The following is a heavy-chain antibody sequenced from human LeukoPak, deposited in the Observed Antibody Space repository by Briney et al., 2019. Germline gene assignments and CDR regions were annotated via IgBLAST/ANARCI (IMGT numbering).Heavy chain of an antibody. CDR1: GYTFTSYY. J-gene: IGHJ4*02. V-gene: IGHV1-46*01. D-gene: IGHD1-1*01. CDR3: ARDWDGQLERPNLRFDY. CDR2: INPSGGST. Sequence: ASVKVSCKASGYTFTSYYMRWVRQAPGQGLEWMGIINPSGGSTSYAQKFQGRVTMTRDTSTSTVYMELSSLRSEDTAVYYGARDWDGQLERPNLRFDYWGQGTLVTVSS.